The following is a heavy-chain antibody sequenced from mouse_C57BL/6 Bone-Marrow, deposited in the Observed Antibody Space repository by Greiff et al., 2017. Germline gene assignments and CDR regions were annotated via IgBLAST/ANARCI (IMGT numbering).Heavy chain of an antibody. Sequence: VQLQQPGAELVRPGTSVKLSCKASGYTFTSYWMHWVKQRPGQGLEWIGVIDPSDSYTNYNQKFKGKATLTVDTSSSTAYMQLSSLTSEDSAVYYCARESDDWGQGTTLTVSS. CDR2: IDPSDSYT. CDR1: GYTFTSYW. V-gene: IGHV1-59*01. J-gene: IGHJ2*01. CDR3: ARESDD.